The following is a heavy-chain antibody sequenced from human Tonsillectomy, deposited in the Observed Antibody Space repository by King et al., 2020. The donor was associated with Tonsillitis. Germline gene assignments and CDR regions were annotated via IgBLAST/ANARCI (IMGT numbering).Heavy chain of an antibody. V-gene: IGHV4-39*01. CDR3: ASLNYGGNEYYFDY. J-gene: IGHJ4*02. CDR2: IYYSGST. CDR1: GGSISSSSYY. Sequence: LPLQESGPGLVKPSETLSLTCAVSGGSISSSSYYWGWIRQPPGTGLEWIGSIYYSGSTYYNPSLKSRVTISVDTSKNQFSLKLSSVTAADTAVYYCASLNYGGNEYYFDYWGQGTLVTVSS. D-gene: IGHD4-23*01.